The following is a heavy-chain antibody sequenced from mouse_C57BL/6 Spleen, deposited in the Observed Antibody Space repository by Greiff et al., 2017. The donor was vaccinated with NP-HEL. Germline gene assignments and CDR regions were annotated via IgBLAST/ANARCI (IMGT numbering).Heavy chain of an antibody. CDR3: ARGVLIFDY. J-gene: IGHJ2*01. CDR1: GYTFTSYW. Sequence: QVQLQQPGAELVMPGASVKLSCKASGYTFTSYWMHWVKQRPGQGLEWIGEIDPSDSYTNYNQKFKGKSTLTVDKSSSTAYMQLSSLTSEDSAVYYCARGVLIFDYWGQGTTLTVSS. D-gene: IGHD2-14*01. CDR2: IDPSDSYT. V-gene: IGHV1-69*01.